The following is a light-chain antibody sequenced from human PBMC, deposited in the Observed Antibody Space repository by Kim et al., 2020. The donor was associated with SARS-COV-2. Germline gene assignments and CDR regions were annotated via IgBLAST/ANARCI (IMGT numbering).Light chain of an antibody. Sequence: EIVLTQSPGTLSLSPGERATLSCRASQSLTGSYLAWYQQKPGQAPRLLIYDASSRATGIPDRFGGSGSGTDFTLTISRLEPEDFAVYYCQQYGKSPDTFGQGTKLEI. J-gene: IGKJ2*01. CDR2: DAS. CDR3: QQYGKSPDT. V-gene: IGKV3-20*01. CDR1: QSLTGSY.